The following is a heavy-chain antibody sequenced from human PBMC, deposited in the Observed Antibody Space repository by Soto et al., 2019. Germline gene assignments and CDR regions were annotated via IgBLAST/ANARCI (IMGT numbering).Heavy chain of an antibody. Sequence: PSETLSLTCTVSGGSVSGYYWSWIRQPPGKGLEWIGYIYYRGTTIYSPSLDRRVTLSVDTAKDQVSLKLTSVTPADTAVYYCGRHPTIARFENGLDVWGHGTMVTVSS. CDR2: IYYRGTT. D-gene: IGHD1-1*01. CDR1: GGSVSGYY. CDR3: GRHPTIARFENGLDV. V-gene: IGHV4-59*08. J-gene: IGHJ6*02.